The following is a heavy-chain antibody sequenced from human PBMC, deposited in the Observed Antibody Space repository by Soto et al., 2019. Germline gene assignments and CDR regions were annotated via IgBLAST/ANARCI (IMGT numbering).Heavy chain of an antibody. CDR1: GFTFSSYA. CDR2: ISYDGSNK. Sequence: QVQLVESGGGVVQPGRSLRLSCAASGFTFSSYAMHWVRQAPGKGLEWVAVISYDGSNKYYADSVEGRFTISRDNSKNTLYLQMNSLRAEDTAVYYCARDTRISTSSGMDVWGQGTTVNVSS. V-gene: IGHV3-30-3*01. D-gene: IGHD2-2*01. CDR3: ARDTRISTSSGMDV. J-gene: IGHJ6*02.